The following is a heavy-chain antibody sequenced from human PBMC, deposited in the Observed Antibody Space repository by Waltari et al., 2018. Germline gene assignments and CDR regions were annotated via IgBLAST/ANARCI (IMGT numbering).Heavy chain of an antibody. Sequence: QVQLVQSGAEVKKPGSSVTVSGKASGGTSSSYTVSWVRQAPGQGLEWMGRVMAFLGLVNYAQKFQGRVTITADKSTSTAYMELSSLRSEDTAVYYCAGRSSSWVDYWGQGTLVTVSS. CDR1: GGTSSSYT. V-gene: IGHV1-69*02. CDR2: VMAFLGLV. J-gene: IGHJ4*02. CDR3: AGRSSSWVDY. D-gene: IGHD6-13*01.